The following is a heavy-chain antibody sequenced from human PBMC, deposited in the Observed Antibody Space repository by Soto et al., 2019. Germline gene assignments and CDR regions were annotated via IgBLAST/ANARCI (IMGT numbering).Heavy chain of an antibody. D-gene: IGHD5-12*01. J-gene: IGHJ4*02. CDR2: IGTAGDT. Sequence: GGSLRLSCAASGFTFSSYDMHWVRQATGKGLEWVSAIGTAGDTYYPGSVKGRFTISRENAKNSLYLQMNSLRAGDTAVYYCARGLHWLPLDYWGQGTLVTVSS. CDR1: GFTFSSYD. CDR3: ARGLHWLPLDY. V-gene: IGHV3-13*04.